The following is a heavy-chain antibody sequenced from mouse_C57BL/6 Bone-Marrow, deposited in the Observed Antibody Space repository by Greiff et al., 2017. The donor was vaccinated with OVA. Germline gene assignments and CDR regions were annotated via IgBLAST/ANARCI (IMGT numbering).Heavy chain of an antibody. J-gene: IGHJ3*01. D-gene: IGHD1-1*01. CDR2: IDPSDSYT. V-gene: IGHV1-69*01. Sequence: QVQLQQPGAELVMPGASVKLSCKASGYTFTSYWMHWVKQRPGQGLEWIGEIDPSDSYTNYNQKFKGKSTLTVDKSSSTAYMQLSRLTSEDSAVYCCARDIYYGTWLAYGGQGTLVTVSA. CDR1: GYTFTSYW. CDR3: ARDIYYGTWLAY.